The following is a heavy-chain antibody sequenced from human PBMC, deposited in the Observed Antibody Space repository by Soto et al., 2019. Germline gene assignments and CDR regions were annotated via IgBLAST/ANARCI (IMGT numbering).Heavy chain of an antibody. CDR1: GFTFTSYG. V-gene: IGHV3-30*18. CDR2: ISYDGSDK. CDR3: GKFSDIEVPGMGDWSDP. J-gene: IGHJ5*02. D-gene: IGHD6-19*01. Sequence: QVQLEESGGGVVQPGRSLRLSCKASGFTFTSYGMHWVRQAPGKGLEWVALISYDGSDKLYADSVEGRFTISRDNSKNTVYLQMNSLRIEDTAMYHCGKFSDIEVPGMGDWSDPWGQGTLVTVTS.